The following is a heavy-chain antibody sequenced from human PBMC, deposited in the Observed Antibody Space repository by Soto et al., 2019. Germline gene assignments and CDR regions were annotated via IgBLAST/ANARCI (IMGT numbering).Heavy chain of an antibody. V-gene: IGHV1-18*04. J-gene: IGHJ6*02. Sequence: ASVKVSCKASGYTFTSYGISWVRQAPGQGFEWMGWISAYNGNTNYAQKLQGRVTMTTDTSTSTAYMELRSLRSDDTAVYYCARIVVVPAVSQQGRKYYYYGMDVSGPGTTVTVSS. CDR2: ISAYNGNT. D-gene: IGHD2-2*01. CDR1: GYTFTSYG. CDR3: ARIVVVPAVSQQGRKYYYYGMDV.